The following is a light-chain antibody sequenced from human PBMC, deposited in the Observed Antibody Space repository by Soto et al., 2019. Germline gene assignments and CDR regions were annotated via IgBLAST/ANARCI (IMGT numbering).Light chain of an antibody. J-gene: IGLJ1*01. V-gene: IGLV2-14*01. CDR1: SGDIGSYNR. CDR3: SSYTNINTRACV. Sequence: QSVLTRPASVSGSPGQSITISCTGTSGDIGSYNRVSWYQQHPGKAPKLIIYEVTDRPSGVSNRFSGSKSGNTASLTISGLQAEDAAEYYCSSYTNINTRACVFGTGTKVTVL. CDR2: EVT.